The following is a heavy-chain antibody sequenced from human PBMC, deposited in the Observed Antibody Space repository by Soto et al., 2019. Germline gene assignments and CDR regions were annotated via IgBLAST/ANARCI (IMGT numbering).Heavy chain of an antibody. CDR3: AHRLLIPLLRYFDWSVAFDI. CDR2: IYWDDDK. Sequence: QITLKESGPTLVKPTQTLTLTCTFSGFSLSTSGVGVGWIRQPPGKALEWLALIYWDDDKRYSPSLKSRLTITKDTSKNQFVLTMTNMDPVDTATYYFAHRLLIPLLRYFDWSVAFDIWGQGTMVTVSS. D-gene: IGHD3-9*01. V-gene: IGHV2-5*02. J-gene: IGHJ3*02. CDR1: GFSLSTSGVG.